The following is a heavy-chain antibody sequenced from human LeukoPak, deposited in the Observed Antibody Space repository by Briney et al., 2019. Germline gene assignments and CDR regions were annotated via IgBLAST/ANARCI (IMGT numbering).Heavy chain of an antibody. CDR3: ARDGQWLVPVGFDY. CDR1: GSSISNYY. V-gene: IGHV4-39*07. J-gene: IGHJ4*02. D-gene: IGHD6-19*01. Sequence: SETLSLTCTVSGSSISNYYWGWIRQAPGKGLEWIGSIYYSGSTYYNPSLKSRVTISVDTSKNQFSLKLSSVTAADTAVYYCARDGQWLVPVGFDYWGQGTLVTVSS. CDR2: IYYSGST.